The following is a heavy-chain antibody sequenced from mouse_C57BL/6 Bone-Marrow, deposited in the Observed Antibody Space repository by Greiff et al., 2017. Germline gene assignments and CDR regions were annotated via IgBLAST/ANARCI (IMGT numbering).Heavy chain of an antibody. CDR3: ARRNYYGPLFDY. Sequence: AQLQQSGPELVKPGASVKISCKASGYTFTDYYMNWVKQSHGKSLEWIGDINPNNGGTSYNQKFKGKATLTVDKSSSTAYMELRSLTSEDSAVYYCARRNYYGPLFDYWGQGTTLTVSS. D-gene: IGHD1-1*01. J-gene: IGHJ2*01. CDR1: GYTFTDYY. V-gene: IGHV1-26*01. CDR2: INPNNGGT.